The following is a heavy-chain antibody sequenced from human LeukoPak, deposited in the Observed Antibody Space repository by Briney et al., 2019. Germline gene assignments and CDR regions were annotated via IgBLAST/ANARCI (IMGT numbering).Heavy chain of an antibody. V-gene: IGHV4-39*01. CDR1: GGSISSSSYY. J-gene: IGHJ5*02. CDR2: IYYSRST. CDR3: ARHPSDYDILTGYLPLNWFDP. Sequence: PSETLSLTCTVSGGSISSSSYYWGWLRQPPGKGLEWIGSIYYSRSTYYNPSLKSRVTISVDTSKYQFLHKISPVTAADTAVYYCARHPSDYDILTGYLPLNWFDPWGQGTLVTVSS. D-gene: IGHD3-9*01.